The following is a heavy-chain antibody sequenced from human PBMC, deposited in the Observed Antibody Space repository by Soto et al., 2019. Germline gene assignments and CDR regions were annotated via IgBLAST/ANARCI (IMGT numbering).Heavy chain of an antibody. CDR3: ATWHEREHAYDV. CDR1: GLTISGKK. CDR2: LYDVDGS. Sequence: DVQLVESGGGLIQPGATLRLSCAAFGLTISGKKNVAWVRQAPGKGLEWVSALYDVDGSFYADSVKGRFTTPSDSSKTTVYLQMNDLRPDDTAVYYCATWHEREHAYDVWGQGTTVTVSS. V-gene: IGHV3-53*01. J-gene: IGHJ3*01. D-gene: IGHD1-1*01.